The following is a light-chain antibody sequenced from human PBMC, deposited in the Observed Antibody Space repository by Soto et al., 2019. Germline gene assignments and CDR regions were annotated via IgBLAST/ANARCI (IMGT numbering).Light chain of an antibody. CDR2: EVT. V-gene: IGLV2-23*02. CDR1: SSDVGTYNL. CDR3: CSYAGGASGV. J-gene: IGLJ3*02. Sequence: QSALTQPASVSGSPGQSITISCTGTSSDVGTYNLVSWYQQHPGKAPKLLIFEVTKWPSGVSHRFSGSKSGNTASLTISGLQAEDEADYFCCSYAGGASGVFGGGTKLTVL.